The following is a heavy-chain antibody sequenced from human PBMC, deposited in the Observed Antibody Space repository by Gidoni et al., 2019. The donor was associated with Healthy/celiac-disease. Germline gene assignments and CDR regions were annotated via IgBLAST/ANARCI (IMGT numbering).Heavy chain of an antibody. CDR1: GFTFDDYA. Sequence: EVQLVESGGGLVQPGRSLRLSCAASGFTFDDYAMHWVRQAPGKGLEWVSGISWNSGSIGYADSVKGRFTISRDNAKNSLYLQMNSLRAEDTALYYCAKEESSGYTYYYYYGMDVWGQGTTVTVSS. CDR2: ISWNSGSI. V-gene: IGHV3-9*01. CDR3: AKEESSGYTYYYYYGMDV. J-gene: IGHJ6*02. D-gene: IGHD3-22*01.